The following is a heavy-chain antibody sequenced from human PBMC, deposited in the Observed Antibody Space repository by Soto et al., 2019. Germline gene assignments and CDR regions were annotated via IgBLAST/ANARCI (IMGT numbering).Heavy chain of an antibody. D-gene: IGHD5-18*01. CDR1: GGSISSYY. CDR2: IYYSGST. J-gene: IGHJ4*02. CDR3: ARGPRRGYSYGCADY. Sequence: PSETLSLTCTVSGGSISSYYWSWIRQPPGKGLEWIGYIYYSGSTNYNPSLKSRVTISVDTSKNQFSLKLSSVTAADTAVYYCARGPRRGYSYGCADYWGQGTLVTVSS. V-gene: IGHV4-59*01.